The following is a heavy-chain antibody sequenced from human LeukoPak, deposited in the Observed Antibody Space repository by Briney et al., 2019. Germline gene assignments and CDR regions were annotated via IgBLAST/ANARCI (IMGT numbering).Heavy chain of an antibody. CDR3: ARDAGSFGY. J-gene: IGHJ4*02. V-gene: IGHV3-21*06. CDR2: ISKSDSYI. Sequence: WVSSISKSDSYIYYADSVKGRFTISRDNAKNSLYLQLNSLRAEDSAVYYCARDAGSFGYWGQGTLVTVSS.